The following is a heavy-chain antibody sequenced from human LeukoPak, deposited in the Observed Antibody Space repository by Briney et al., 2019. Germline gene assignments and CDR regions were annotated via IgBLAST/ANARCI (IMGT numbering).Heavy chain of an antibody. Sequence: ASVTVSCKASGYTFISYDINWVRQATGQGLEWMGWMSPNSGNTGYAQKFQGRITITKSTSISTAYMELSDLESEDTAVYYCARTPPDYGIDYWGQGTLVTVSS. CDR1: GYTFISYD. V-gene: IGHV1-8*01. CDR3: ARTPPDYGIDY. J-gene: IGHJ4*02. D-gene: IGHD4-17*01. CDR2: MSPNSGNT.